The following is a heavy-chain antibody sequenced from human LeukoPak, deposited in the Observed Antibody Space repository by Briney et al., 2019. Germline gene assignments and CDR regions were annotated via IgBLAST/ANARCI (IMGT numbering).Heavy chain of an antibody. CDR1: GYTFTGYY. Sequence: ASVKVPCKASGYTFTGYYMHWVRQAPGQGLEWMGWINPNSGGTNYAQKFQGRVTMTRDTSISTAYMELSRLRSDDTAVYYCARGYCSSTSCYWFDPWGQGTLVTVSS. CDR2: INPNSGGT. V-gene: IGHV1-2*02. D-gene: IGHD2-2*01. J-gene: IGHJ5*02. CDR3: ARGYCSSTSCYWFDP.